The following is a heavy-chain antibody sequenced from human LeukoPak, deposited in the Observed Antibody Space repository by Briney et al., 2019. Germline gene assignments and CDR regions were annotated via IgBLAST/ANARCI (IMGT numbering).Heavy chain of an antibody. Sequence: SQTLSLTCAISGESVSSNSAAWNWIRPSPSRGLEWLGRTYYRSKWYNDYAVSVKSRITINPDTSKNQFSLQLNSVTPEDTAVYYCARGTSSSSSWYKVIYYYYYYMDVWGKGTTVTVSS. CDR2: TYYRSKWYN. V-gene: IGHV6-1*01. J-gene: IGHJ6*03. CDR1: GESVSSNSAA. D-gene: IGHD6-13*01. CDR3: ARGTSSSSSWYKVIYYYYYYMDV.